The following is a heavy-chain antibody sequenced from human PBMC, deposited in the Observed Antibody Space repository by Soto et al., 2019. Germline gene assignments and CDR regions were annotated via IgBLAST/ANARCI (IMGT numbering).Heavy chain of an antibody. CDR2: IIPIFGTA. CDR1: GGTFSSYA. Sequence: SVKVSCKASGGTFSSYAISWVRQAPGQGLEWMGGIIPIFGTANYAQKFQGRATITADKSTSTAYMELSSLRSEDTAVYYCASGGTRRSGYYNGRSYSDGMDVWGQGTTVAVYS. V-gene: IGHV1-69*06. CDR3: ASGGTRRSGYYNGRSYSDGMDV. D-gene: IGHD3-3*01. J-gene: IGHJ6*02.